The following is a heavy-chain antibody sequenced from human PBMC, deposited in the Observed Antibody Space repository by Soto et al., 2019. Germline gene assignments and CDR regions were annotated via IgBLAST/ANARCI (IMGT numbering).Heavy chain of an antibody. Sequence: GASVKVSCKASGYTFTSYYMHWVRQAPGQGLEWMGIINPSGGSTSYAQKFQGRVTMTRDTSTSTVYMELSSLRSEDTAVYYCARDHGDIVVVPAALHYYYGMDVWGQGTTVTVSS. CDR3: ARDHGDIVVVPAALHYYYGMDV. D-gene: IGHD2-2*01. V-gene: IGHV1-46*01. CDR2: INPSGGST. J-gene: IGHJ6*02. CDR1: GYTFTSYY.